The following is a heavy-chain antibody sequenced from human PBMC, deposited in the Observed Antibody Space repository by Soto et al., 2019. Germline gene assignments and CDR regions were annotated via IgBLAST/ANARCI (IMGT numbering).Heavy chain of an antibody. D-gene: IGHD2-15*01. J-gene: IGHJ6*02. CDR2: IIPIFGTA. CDR3: ARRFYCSGGSCYSDYYYGMDV. Sequence: RVSCKASGYTFTSYGISWVRRAPGQGLEWMGGIIPIFGTANYAQKFQGRVTITADESTSTAYMELSSLRSEVTAVYYCARRFYCSGGSCYSDYYYGMDVWGQGTTVTVSS. CDR1: GYTFTSYG. V-gene: IGHV1-69*01.